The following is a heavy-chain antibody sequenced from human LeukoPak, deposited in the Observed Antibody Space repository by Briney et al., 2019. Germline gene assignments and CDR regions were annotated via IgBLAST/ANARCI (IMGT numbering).Heavy chain of an antibody. Sequence: GASVKVSCKASGFTFTSSAMQWVRQARGQRLEWIGWIVVGSGNTNYAQKFQERVTITRDMSTSTAYMELSSLRAEDTAVYYCARDTYSSGWYSFDYWGQGTLVTVSS. CDR2: IVVGSGNT. CDR1: GFTFTSSA. D-gene: IGHD6-19*01. CDR3: ARDTYSSGWYSFDY. J-gene: IGHJ4*02. V-gene: IGHV1-58*02.